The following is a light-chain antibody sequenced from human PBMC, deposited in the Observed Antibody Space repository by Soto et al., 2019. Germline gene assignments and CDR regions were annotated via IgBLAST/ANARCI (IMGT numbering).Light chain of an antibody. V-gene: IGKV1-39*01. J-gene: IGKJ5*01. CDR1: QTIATF. CDR2: GES. Sequence: DIQMTQSPSSLSASVGDRVTITCRASQTIATFLNWYQQKPGKAPKLLIYGESTLQSGVPSRFSGSGSGADFTLTISSLQPEDSATYYCQLSHTTLTFGQGTRLEIK. CDR3: QLSHTTLT.